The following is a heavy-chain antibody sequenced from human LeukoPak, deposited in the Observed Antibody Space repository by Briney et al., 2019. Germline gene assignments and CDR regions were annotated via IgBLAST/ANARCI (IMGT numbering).Heavy chain of an antibody. V-gene: IGHV4-34*01. Sequence: SETLSLTCAVSGGSFSPYYWRLIRKPPGKGLEWIGEINHSGSTNYNPSLKSLVTISVDTSKNQFSLRLSSVTAADTAVYYCARGGFYCGGDCYVDYWGQGTLVTVSS. CDR1: GGSFSPYY. CDR3: ARGGFYCGGDCYVDY. D-gene: IGHD2-21*02. CDR2: INHSGST. J-gene: IGHJ4*02.